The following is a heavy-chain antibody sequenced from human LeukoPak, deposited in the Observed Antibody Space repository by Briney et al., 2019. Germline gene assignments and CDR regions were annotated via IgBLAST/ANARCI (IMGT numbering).Heavy chain of an antibody. V-gene: IGHV3-30*02. CDR2: IQYDGTNK. D-gene: IGHD5-12*01. CDR1: TFTFSIYG. J-gene: IGHJ4*02. Sequence: GGSLRLSCASTFTFSIYGMHWVRQAPGKGLEWVAFIQYDGTNKYYADSVKDRFTISRDNSRNTLYLQMNSLRAEDTAVYYCARDRTAYSYGTLFDYWGQGTLVTVSS. CDR3: ARDRTAYSYGTLFDY.